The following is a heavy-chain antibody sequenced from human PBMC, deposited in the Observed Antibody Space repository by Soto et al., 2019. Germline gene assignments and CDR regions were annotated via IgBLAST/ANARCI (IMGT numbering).Heavy chain of an antibody. CDR1: GFTFSNAW. CDR2: IKSKTDGGTT. Sequence: PGGSLRLSCAASGFTFSNAWMNWVRQAPGKGLEWVGRIKSKTDGGTTDYAAPVKGRFTISRDDSKNTLYLQMNSLKTEDTAVYYCTTDRPYYDILTGSQLVYFDYWGQGTLVTVSS. J-gene: IGHJ4*02. V-gene: IGHV3-15*07. D-gene: IGHD3-9*01. CDR3: TTDRPYYDILTGSQLVYFDY.